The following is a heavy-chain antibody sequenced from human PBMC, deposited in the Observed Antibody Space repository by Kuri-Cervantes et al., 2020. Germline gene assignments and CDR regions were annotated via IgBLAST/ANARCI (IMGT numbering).Heavy chain of an antibody. CDR2: IYYSGST. J-gene: IGHJ5*02. CDR1: GGSISGGGYY. V-gene: IGHV4-39*01. D-gene: IGHD3-10*01. Sequence: GSLRLSCTVSGGSISGGGYYWGWIRQPPGKGLEWIGSIYYSGSTYYNPSLKSRVTISVDTSKNQFSLKLSSVTAADTAVYYCARGSDRGVKHWFDPWGQGTLVTVSS. CDR3: ARGSDRGVKHWFDP.